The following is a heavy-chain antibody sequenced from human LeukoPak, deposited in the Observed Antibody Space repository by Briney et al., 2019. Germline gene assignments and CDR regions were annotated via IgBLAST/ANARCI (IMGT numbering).Heavy chain of an antibody. J-gene: IGHJ4*02. D-gene: IGHD6-13*01. CDR3: ARSVPYGTTWYGRSDC. Sequence: PGGSLRLSCTASGYPFYSYWMTWVRQTPGKGLEWVANIRHDGSTKYYVDSVKGRFTISRDNAMNSLYLQMDSLRVKDTAIYYCARSVPYGTTWYGRSDCWGQGTQVTVSS. CDR1: GYPFYSYW. CDR2: IRHDGSTK. V-gene: IGHV3-7*03.